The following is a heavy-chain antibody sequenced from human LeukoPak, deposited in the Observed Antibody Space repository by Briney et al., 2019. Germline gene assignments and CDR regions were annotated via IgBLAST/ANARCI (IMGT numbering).Heavy chain of an antibody. CDR3: ARDYSNLGFDF. Sequence: GGSLRLSCAASRFIFSGYYMNWIRQAPGKGLEWVSYISGGGDIIKYADSAKGRFTISRDNAKNSLYLQMNSLRAEDTAVYYCARDYSNLGFDFWGQGTLVTVSS. CDR2: ISGGGDII. CDR1: RFIFSGYY. D-gene: IGHD4-11*01. V-gene: IGHV3-11*01. J-gene: IGHJ4*02.